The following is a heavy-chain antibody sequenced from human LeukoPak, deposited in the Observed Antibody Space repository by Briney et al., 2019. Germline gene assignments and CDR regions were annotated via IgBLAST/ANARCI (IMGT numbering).Heavy chain of an antibody. CDR2: ISGSGGTT. V-gene: IGHV3-23*01. CDR1: GFTFSSYA. CDR3: AKDREGLSSGYDLEYFDY. D-gene: IGHD5-12*01. J-gene: IGHJ4*02. Sequence: GGSLRLSCAASGFTFSSYAMNWVRQAPGKGLEWVSAISGSGGTTYYADSVKGRFTISRDNSKNTLFLQMNSLRAEDTAVYYCAKDREGLSSGYDLEYFDYWGQGTLVSVSS.